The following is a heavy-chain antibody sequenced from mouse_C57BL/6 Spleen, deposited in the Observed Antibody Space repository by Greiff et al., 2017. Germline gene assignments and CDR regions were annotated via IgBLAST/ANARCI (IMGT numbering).Heavy chain of an antibody. CDR3: AIYDYGYFWY. Sequence: QVQLQQPGAELVKPGASVKVSCKASGYTFTGYWMHWVKQRPGQGLEWIGRIHPSGSDTNYNQEFKGKATFTVDKSSSTAYMPLSSLTSEDSAVYYCAIYDYGYFWYWGKGTTLTVST. V-gene: IGHV1-74*01. J-gene: IGHJ2*01. CDR2: IHPSGSDT. D-gene: IGHD2-4*01. CDR1: GYTFTGYW.